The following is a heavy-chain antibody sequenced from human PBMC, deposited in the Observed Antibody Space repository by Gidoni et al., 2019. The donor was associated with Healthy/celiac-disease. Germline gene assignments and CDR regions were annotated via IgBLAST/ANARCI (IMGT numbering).Heavy chain of an antibody. V-gene: IGHV3-33*01. CDR1: GFTFSRYG. D-gene: IGHD3-10*01. Sequence: QVQLVASGGGVVQPGRSLRLSCAASGFTFSRYGMHWVRQAPGKGLEWVAVIWYDGSNKYYADSVKGRFTISRDNSKNTLYLQMNSLRAEDTAVYYCAREGSGYYFDYWGQGTLVTVSS. J-gene: IGHJ4*02. CDR3: AREGSGYYFDY. CDR2: IWYDGSNK.